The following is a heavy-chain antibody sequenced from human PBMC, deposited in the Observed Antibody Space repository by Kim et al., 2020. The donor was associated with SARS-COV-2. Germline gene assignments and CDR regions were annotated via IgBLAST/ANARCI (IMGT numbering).Heavy chain of an antibody. CDR3: AIEDPDFGVVIWFDP. CDR2: IIPILGIA. Sequence: SVKVSCKASGGTFSSYAISWVRQAPGQGLEWMGRIIPILGIANYAQKFQGRVTITADKSTSTAYMELSSLRSEDTAVYYCAIEDPDFGVVIWFDPWGQGTLVTVSS. V-gene: IGHV1-69*04. CDR1: GGTFSSYA. D-gene: IGHD3-3*01. J-gene: IGHJ5*02.